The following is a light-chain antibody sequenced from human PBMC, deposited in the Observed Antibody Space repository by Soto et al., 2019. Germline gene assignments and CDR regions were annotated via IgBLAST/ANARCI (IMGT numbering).Light chain of an antibody. J-gene: IGKJ3*01. CDR1: QSVSSTY. CDR2: GAS. Sequence: EIVLTQSPGTLSLSPGERATLSCRASQSVSSTYLAWYQQKPGQAPRLLIYGASSRATGIPDRFSGSGSGTDFTLTISRLEREDFAVYYCQQYGSSSWTFGPGTKVDIK. V-gene: IGKV3-20*01. CDR3: QQYGSSSWT.